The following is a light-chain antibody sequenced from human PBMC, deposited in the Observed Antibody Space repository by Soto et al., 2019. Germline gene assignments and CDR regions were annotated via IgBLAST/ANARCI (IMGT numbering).Light chain of an antibody. CDR2: DVS. Sequence: QSALSQPLSVSGSLGQSVTISCTGTSSVVGGYNYVSWYQQHPGKAPKLMIYDVSKRPSGVPDRFSGSKSGNTASLTISGLQAEDEADYYCCSYAGSYTKVFGTGTRSPS. J-gene: IGLJ1*01. CDR1: SSVVGGYNY. CDR3: CSYAGSYTKV. V-gene: IGLV2-11*01.